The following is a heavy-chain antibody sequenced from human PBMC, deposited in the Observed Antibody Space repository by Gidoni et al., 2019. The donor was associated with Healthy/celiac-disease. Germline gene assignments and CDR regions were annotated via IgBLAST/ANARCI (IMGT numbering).Heavy chain of an antibody. Sequence: QVQLQESGPGLVKPSGTLSLTCAVSGGSISSSNWWSWVRQPPGKGLEWIGEIYHSGSTNYNPSLKSRVTISVDKSKNQFSLKLSSVTAADTAVYYCARRADCSGGSCYSAGLHFDPWGQGTLVTVSS. D-gene: IGHD2-15*01. V-gene: IGHV4-4*02. CDR1: GGSISSSNW. J-gene: IGHJ5*02. CDR2: IYHSGST. CDR3: ARRADCSGGSCYSAGLHFDP.